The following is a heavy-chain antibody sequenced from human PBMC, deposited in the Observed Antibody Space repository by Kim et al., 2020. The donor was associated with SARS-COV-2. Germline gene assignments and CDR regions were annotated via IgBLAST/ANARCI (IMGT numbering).Heavy chain of an antibody. Sequence: GGSLRLSCAASGFTFSSYSMNWVRQAPGKGLEWVSSISSSSSYIYYADSVKGRFTISRDNAKNSLYLQMNSLRAEDTAVYYCARGGSSGPWYFDLWGRGTLVTVSS. CDR1: GFTFSSYS. V-gene: IGHV3-21*01. CDR2: ISSSSSYI. D-gene: IGHD6-19*01. J-gene: IGHJ2*01. CDR3: ARGGSSGPWYFDL.